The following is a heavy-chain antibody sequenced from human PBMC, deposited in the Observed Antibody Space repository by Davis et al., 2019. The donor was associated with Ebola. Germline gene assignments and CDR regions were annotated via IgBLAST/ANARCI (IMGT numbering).Heavy chain of an antibody. V-gene: IGHV4-39*01. CDR3: ARFKYYYDSSGYYSDFDY. CDR1: GGSISSSSYY. D-gene: IGHD3-22*01. CDR2: IYYSGST. Sequence: MPSETLSLTCTVSGGSISSSSYYWGWIRQPPGKGLEWIGSIYYSGSTYYNPSLKSRVTISVDTSKNQFSLKLSSVTAADTAVYYCARFKYYYDSSGYYSDFDYWGQGTLVTVSS. J-gene: IGHJ4*02.